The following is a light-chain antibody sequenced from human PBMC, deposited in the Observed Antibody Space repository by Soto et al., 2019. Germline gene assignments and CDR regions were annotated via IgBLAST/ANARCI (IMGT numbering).Light chain of an antibody. J-gene: IGLJ1*01. Sequence: QSLLTHPASVSGSPGQSITISCTGTSSDVGSYNLVSWYQQHPGKAPKLMIYEVSKRPSGVSNRFSGSKSGNTASLTISGLQAEDEADYYCCSYAGSSTYVFGTGTKVTVL. CDR2: EVS. V-gene: IGLV2-23*02. CDR3: CSYAGSSTYV. CDR1: SSDVGSYNL.